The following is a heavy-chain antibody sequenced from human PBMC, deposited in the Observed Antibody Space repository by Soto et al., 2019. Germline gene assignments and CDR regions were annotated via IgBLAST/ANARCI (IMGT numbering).Heavy chain of an antibody. CDR2: ISGYNGNT. V-gene: IGHV1-18*04. Sequence: QVQLVQSGAEVKKPGSSVKVSCKASGYTFTSYGVSWVRQAPGQGLEWMGWISGYNGNTNYAQKLQGRVTMTTDTSTSTAYLELRCLRSDDTAVYYCARAGKDYYGSGSPYYYGMDVWGQGITVTVSS. CDR1: GYTFTSYG. CDR3: ARAGKDYYGSGSPYYYGMDV. J-gene: IGHJ6*01. D-gene: IGHD3-10*01.